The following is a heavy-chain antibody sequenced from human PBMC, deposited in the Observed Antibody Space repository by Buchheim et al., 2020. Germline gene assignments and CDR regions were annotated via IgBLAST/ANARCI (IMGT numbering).Heavy chain of an antibody. Sequence: QVQLQQWGAGLLKPSETLSLTCAVYGGSFSGYYWSWIRQPPGKGLEWIGEINHSGSTNYNPSLKSRVTISVDTSKNQFSLKLSSVTAADTAVYYCARPWNRLGTGFDPWGQGTL. D-gene: IGHD1-1*01. CDR3: ARPWNRLGTGFDP. CDR1: GGSFSGYY. J-gene: IGHJ5*02. V-gene: IGHV4-34*01. CDR2: INHSGST.